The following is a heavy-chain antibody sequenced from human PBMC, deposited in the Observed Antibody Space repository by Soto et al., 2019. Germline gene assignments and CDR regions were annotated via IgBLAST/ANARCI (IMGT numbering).Heavy chain of an antibody. CDR2: INPKSGGT. CDR1: GYTFSGNY. CDR3: ARGIAALRLSGFGP. Sequence: QAQLVQSGAEVKKPGASVKVSCMASGYTFSGNYLHWVRQAPGQGLEWMGWINPKSGGTGYAQKFQGRVTRTTDTSTSTADMELSRRRAADTAVYYCARGIAALRLSGFGPWGQGTLVTVSS. D-gene: IGHD6-13*01. V-gene: IGHV1-2*02. J-gene: IGHJ5*02.